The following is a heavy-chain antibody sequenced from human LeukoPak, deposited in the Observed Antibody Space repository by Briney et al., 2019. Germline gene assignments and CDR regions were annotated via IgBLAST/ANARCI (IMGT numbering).Heavy chain of an antibody. CDR2: INHSGST. V-gene: IGHV4-34*01. D-gene: IGHD3-9*01. CDR3: ARRRLRYFDWLEGDYYYYYMDV. CDR1: GGSFSGYY. J-gene: IGHJ6*03. Sequence: PSETLSLTCAVYGGSFSGYYWSWIRQPPGKGLEWIGEINHSGSTNYNPSLKSRVTISVDTSKNQFSLKLSSVTAADTAVYYCARRRLRYFDWLEGDYYYYYMDVWGEGTTVTISS.